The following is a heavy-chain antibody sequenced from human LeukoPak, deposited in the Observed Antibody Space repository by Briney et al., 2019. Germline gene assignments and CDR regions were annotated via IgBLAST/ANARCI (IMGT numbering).Heavy chain of an antibody. J-gene: IGHJ4*02. CDR3: ARVAKDSYGYGWRDY. CDR2: IKQDGSEK. V-gene: IGHV3-7*01. D-gene: IGHD5-18*01. Sequence: GGSLRLSCAASGFTFSSYWMSWVRQAPGKGLEWVANIKQDGSEKYYVDSVRGRFTISRDNAKNSLYLQMNSLRAEDTAVYYCARVAKDSYGYGWRDYWGQGTLVTVSS. CDR1: GFTFSSYW.